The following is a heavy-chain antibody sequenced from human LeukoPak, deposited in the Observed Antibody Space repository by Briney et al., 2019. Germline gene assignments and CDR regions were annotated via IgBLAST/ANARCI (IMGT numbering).Heavy chain of an antibody. D-gene: IGHD4-11*01. J-gene: IGHJ4*01. CDR2: IFHSGSS. V-gene: IGHV4-4*02. CDR3: AMSTLTNFAPDH. Sequence: SETLSLTCVVSGDSVTGSNWWSWVRQPPNKGLEWIGEIFHSGSSNYNPSLRSRVTMSVDKSKNQFSLNLTSVTAADTATYFCAMSTLTNFAPDHWGHGTLVIVSS. CDR1: GDSVTGSNW.